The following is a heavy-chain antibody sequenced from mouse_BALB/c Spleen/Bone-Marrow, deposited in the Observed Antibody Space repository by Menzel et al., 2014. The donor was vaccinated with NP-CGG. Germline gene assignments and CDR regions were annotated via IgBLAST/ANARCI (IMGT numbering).Heavy chain of an antibody. D-gene: IGHD2-4*01. CDR2: IHPGSGGT. J-gene: IGHJ4*01. V-gene: IGHV1-15*01. Sequence: QVQLKQSGAELVRPGASVKLSCKALGYTFTDYEMHWGKQTPEHGLEWIGAIHPGSGGTAYNQKFKGRATLTADKSSSTACMELSSLTSEDSAVYYCTRGGLRHYAMDYWGQGTSVTVSS. CDR1: GYTFTDYE. CDR3: TRGGLRHYAMDY.